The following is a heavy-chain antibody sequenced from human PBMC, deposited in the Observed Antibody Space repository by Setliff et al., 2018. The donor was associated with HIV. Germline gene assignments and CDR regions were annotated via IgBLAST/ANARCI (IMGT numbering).Heavy chain of an antibody. CDR2: IHTSGST. CDR3: ARVGYHGSGRYSFDY. J-gene: IGHJ4*02. Sequence: SETLSLTCAVSGGSISSNWWSWVRQSPGKGLEWIGHIHTSGSTKYNPSLKSRVTISADTSKNQFSLNLSSVTAAETAVYYCARVGYHGSGRYSFDYWGQGTLVTVSS. D-gene: IGHD3-10*01. V-gene: IGHV4-4*08. CDR1: GGSISSNW.